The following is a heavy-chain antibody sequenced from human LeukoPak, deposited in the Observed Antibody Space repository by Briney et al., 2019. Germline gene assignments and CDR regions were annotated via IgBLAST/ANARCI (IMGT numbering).Heavy chain of an antibody. J-gene: IGHJ4*02. V-gene: IGHV3-23*01. CDR3: AKDKNPRAGGSYFDS. D-gene: IGHD4-23*01. Sequence: PGGSLRLSCAASGFTFSSYAMRWVRQAPGKGLEWVSVISGSGGSTYYADSVKGRFTISRDNSKNTLYLQMNSLRAEDTAVYYCAKDKNPRAGGSYFDSWGQGTLVTVSS. CDR1: GFTFSSYA. CDR2: ISGSGGST.